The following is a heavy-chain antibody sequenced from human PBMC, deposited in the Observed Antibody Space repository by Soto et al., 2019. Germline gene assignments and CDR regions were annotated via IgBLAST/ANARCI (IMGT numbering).Heavy chain of an antibody. J-gene: IGHJ4*02. V-gene: IGHV3-7*04. Sequence: EVQLVESGGGLVQPGGSLRLSCAASGFTFRNDWMSWVRQAPGKGLAWVANIKQDGSERYYAQSVQGRFTSSRDNAKNSLYLQMNSLRVEDTAVYYCVRDTDMVRDYWGQGTLVTVSS. D-gene: IGHD5-18*01. CDR1: GFTFRNDW. CDR3: VRDTDMVRDY. CDR2: IKQDGSER.